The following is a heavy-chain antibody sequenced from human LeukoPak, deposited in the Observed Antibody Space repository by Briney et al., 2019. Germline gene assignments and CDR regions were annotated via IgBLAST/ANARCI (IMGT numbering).Heavy chain of an antibody. D-gene: IGHD3-3*01. V-gene: IGHV3-23*01. CDR2: ISGSGGST. CDR3: ATRSIFLECLFDQTGYSDY. Sequence: GGPLRLSCAASGFTFSSYAMSWVRQAPGEGLEWVSAISGSGGSTYYADSVKGRFTISRDNSKNTLYLQMNSLRAEVTAVYYCATRSIFLECLFDQTGYSDYWGQGTLVTVSS. J-gene: IGHJ4*02. CDR1: GFTFSSYA.